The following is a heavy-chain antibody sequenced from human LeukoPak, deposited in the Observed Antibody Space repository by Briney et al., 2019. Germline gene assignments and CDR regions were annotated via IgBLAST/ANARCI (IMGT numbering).Heavy chain of an antibody. CDR2: ISGSGGST. V-gene: IGHV3-23*01. J-gene: IGHJ4*02. Sequence: GGSLRLSCAASGFTFSSYAMSWVRQAPGKGLEWVSAISGSGGSTYYADSVKGRFTISRDNSKNTLYLQMNSLKAEDTAVYYCAKSIALGTNGYWGQGTLVTVSS. D-gene: IGHD1-1*01. CDR3: AKSIALGTNGY. CDR1: GFTFSSYA.